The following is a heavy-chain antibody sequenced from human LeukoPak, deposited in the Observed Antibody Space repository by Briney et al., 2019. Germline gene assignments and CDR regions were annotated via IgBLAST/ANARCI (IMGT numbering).Heavy chain of an antibody. J-gene: IGHJ4*02. CDR3: ARDLGNTGWYTFDY. CDR1: GDQVSSINGA. D-gene: IGHD6-19*01. Sequence: SQTLSLTCAISGDQVSSINGAWHWVRQSPSRGPEWLGRTYYRSKWYNDYAVSVQSRITINPDTSKNQFSLQLNSVTPDDTAVYYCARDLGNTGWYTFDYWGQGTLITVSS. V-gene: IGHV6-1*01. CDR2: TYYRSKWYN.